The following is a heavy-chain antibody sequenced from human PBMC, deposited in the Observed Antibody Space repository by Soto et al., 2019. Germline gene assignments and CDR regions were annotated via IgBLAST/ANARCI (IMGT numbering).Heavy chain of an antibody. CDR1: GFTFSTYW. V-gene: IGHV3-7*01. J-gene: IGHJ6*02. D-gene: IGHD6-19*01. CDR2: IKQDRNYI. Sequence: GGSLRLSCVASGFTFSTYWMSWVRLAPGTGLEWVATIKQDRNYIYYADSVKGRFTISRDNAKNSLYLQMNSLRAEDTAVYYCAKDLWYSSGWYPYYYYGMDVWGQGTTVTVSS. CDR3: AKDLWYSSGWYPYYYYGMDV.